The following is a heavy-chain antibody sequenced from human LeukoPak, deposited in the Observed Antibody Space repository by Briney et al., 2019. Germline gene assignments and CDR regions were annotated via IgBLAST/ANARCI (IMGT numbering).Heavy chain of an antibody. Sequence: GSLRLSCAASGFTFFNYWMSWVRQAPGKGLEWVSVIYSGGSTYYADSVKGRFTISRDNSKNTLYLQMNSLRAEDTAVYYCARGWGRYCSSTSCYGFDPWGQGTLVTVSS. CDR2: IYSGGST. CDR1: GFTFFNYW. D-gene: IGHD2-2*01. CDR3: ARGWGRYCSSTSCYGFDP. J-gene: IGHJ5*02. V-gene: IGHV3-53*05.